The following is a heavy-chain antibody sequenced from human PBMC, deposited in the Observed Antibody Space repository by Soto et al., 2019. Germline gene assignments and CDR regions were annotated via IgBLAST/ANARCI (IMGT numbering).Heavy chain of an antibody. CDR2: IDWDDEK. J-gene: IGHJ4*02. D-gene: IGHD3-9*01. Sequence: TLVNPTQTLTLTCTFSGFSLSTSGMCWSWIRQPPGNALELVALIDWDDEKYYKTSLKTRLTISKDTSKNQVVLTLTNVDPVDTATYYCTRTPSYYDILTGYQDFDEDHWGQGTLVTVSS. CDR1: GFSLSTSGMC. V-gene: IGHV2-70*01. CDR3: TRTPSYYDILTGYQDFDEDH.